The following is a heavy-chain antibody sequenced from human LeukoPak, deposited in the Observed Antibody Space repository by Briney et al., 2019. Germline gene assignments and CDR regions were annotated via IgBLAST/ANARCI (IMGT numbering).Heavy chain of an antibody. J-gene: IGHJ4*02. Sequence: ASVTVSCKASGYTFTSYHMHWVRQAPGQGLEWMGMINPSGDNTNYAQKFQGRVTMTRDTSTSTVYMDLSSLGSEDTAVYYCARIVGITDPFDYWGQGTLVTVSS. CDR1: GYTFTSYH. CDR2: INPSGDNT. V-gene: IGHV1-46*01. D-gene: IGHD1-26*01. CDR3: ARIVGITDPFDY.